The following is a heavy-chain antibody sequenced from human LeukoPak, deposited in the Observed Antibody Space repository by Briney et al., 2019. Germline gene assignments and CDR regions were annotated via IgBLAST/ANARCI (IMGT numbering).Heavy chain of an antibody. CDR2: ISGSGGST. J-gene: IGHJ4*02. CDR1: GFTFSSYG. Sequence: GGSLRLSCAASGFTFSSYGMSWVRQAPGKGLEWVSAISGSGGSTYYADSVKGRFTISRDNSKNTLYLQMNSLRAEDTAVYYCAKDDYDFWSGYPTDWGQGTLVTVSS. CDR3: AKDDYDFWSGYPTD. V-gene: IGHV3-23*01. D-gene: IGHD3-3*01.